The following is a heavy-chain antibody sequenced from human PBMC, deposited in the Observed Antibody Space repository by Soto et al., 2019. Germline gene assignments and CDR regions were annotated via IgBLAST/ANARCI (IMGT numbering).Heavy chain of an antibody. CDR3: AKERDRSFDSSSGHGMDV. CDR2: ISYDGSNK. CDR1: GFTFSSYG. Sequence: QVQLVESGGGVVQPGRSLRLSCAASGFTFSSYGMHWVRQAPGKGLEWVAVISYDGSNKYYADSVKGRFTISRDNSKNTLYLQMNSLRAEDTAVYYCAKERDRSFDSSSGHGMDVWGQGTTVTVSS. D-gene: IGHD6-6*01. J-gene: IGHJ6*02. V-gene: IGHV3-30*18.